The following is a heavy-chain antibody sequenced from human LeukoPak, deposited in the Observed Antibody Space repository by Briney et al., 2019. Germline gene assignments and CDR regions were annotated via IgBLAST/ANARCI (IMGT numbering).Heavy chain of an antibody. V-gene: IGHV1-69*13. J-gene: IGHJ6*03. Sequence: SVKVSCKASGGTFSSYAISWVRQAPGQGLEWMGGIIPIFGTANYAQKFQGRVTITADESTSTAYMELSSLRSEDTAVYYCARGDDFWSGYYSSYYYYMDVWAKGPRSPSP. CDR1: GGTFSSYA. CDR3: ARGDDFWSGYYSSYYYYMDV. D-gene: IGHD3-3*01. CDR2: IIPIFGTA.